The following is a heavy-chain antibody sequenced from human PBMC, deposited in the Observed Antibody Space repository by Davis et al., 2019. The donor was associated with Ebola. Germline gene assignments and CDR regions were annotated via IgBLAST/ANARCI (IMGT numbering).Heavy chain of an antibody. CDR1: GDSVSSSGAA. J-gene: IGHJ3*02. D-gene: IGHD7-27*01. V-gene: IGHV6-1*01. Sequence: HSQTLSLTCAISGDSVSSSGAAWIWIRQSPSRGLEWLGRTYYNSKWYKDYAVSLKSRITFNPDTSKNQFSLQLDSVTPEDTAIYYCARVNWGAGKAFDIWGQGSMATVSS. CDR3: ARVNWGAGKAFDI. CDR2: TYYNSKWYK.